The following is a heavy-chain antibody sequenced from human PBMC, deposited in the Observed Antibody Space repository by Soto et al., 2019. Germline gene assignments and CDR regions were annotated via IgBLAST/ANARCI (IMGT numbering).Heavy chain of an antibody. CDR1: GGSFSGYY. CDR3: ARGVYYDFWSGYLYPYFDY. V-gene: IGHV4-34*01. D-gene: IGHD3-3*01. J-gene: IGHJ4*02. CDR2: INHSGST. Sequence: SETLSLTCAVYGGSFSGYYWSWIRQPPGKGLEWIGEINHSGSTNYNPSLKSRVTISVDTSKNQFSLKLSSVTAADTAVYYCARGVYYDFWSGYLYPYFDYWGQGTLVTVSS.